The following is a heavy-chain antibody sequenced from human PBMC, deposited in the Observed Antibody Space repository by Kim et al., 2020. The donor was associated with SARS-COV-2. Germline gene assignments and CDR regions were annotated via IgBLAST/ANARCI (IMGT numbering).Heavy chain of an antibody. V-gene: IGHV4-30-2*03. J-gene: IGHJ4*02. CDR3: ARRTEAGGYFDF. CDR2: T. Sequence: TYYNPSLKSRVTISVDTSRNQFSLKRAAVTAADPAVYYCARRTEAGGYFDFWGQGSPDTVAS. D-gene: IGHD3-16*01.